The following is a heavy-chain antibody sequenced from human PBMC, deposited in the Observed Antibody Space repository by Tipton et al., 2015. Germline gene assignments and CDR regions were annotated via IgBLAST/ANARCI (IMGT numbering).Heavy chain of an antibody. Sequence: TLSLTCTVSGGSVSSGSYYWSWIRQPPGKGLEWIGYISYTETSHYNASLKSRVTISIDTSKNQFSLKLSSVTAADTAVYYCARRSTASGPPGRFDPWGQGTLVTVSS. CDR3: ARRSTASGPPGRFDP. D-gene: IGHD5-12*01. V-gene: IGHV4-61*01. CDR1: GGSVSSGSYY. J-gene: IGHJ5*02. CDR2: ISYTETS.